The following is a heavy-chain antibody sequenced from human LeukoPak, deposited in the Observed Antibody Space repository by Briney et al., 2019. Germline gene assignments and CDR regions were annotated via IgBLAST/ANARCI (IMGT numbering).Heavy chain of an antibody. CDR2: ISYDGSNK. CDR1: GFAFSSYA. Sequence: PGGSLRLSCAAPGFAFSSYAMHWVRQAPGKGLEWVAVISYDGSNKYYADSVKGRFTISRDNSKNTLYLQMNSLRAEDTAVYYCARDDVLLWFGELSYLFDPWGQGTLVTVSS. CDR3: ARDDVLLWFGELSYLFDP. V-gene: IGHV3-30-3*01. D-gene: IGHD3-10*01. J-gene: IGHJ5*02.